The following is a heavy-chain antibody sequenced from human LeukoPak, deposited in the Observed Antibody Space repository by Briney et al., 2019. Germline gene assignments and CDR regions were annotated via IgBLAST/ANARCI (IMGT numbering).Heavy chain of an antibody. CDR2: INHRGTT. V-gene: IGHV4-34*01. CDR3: ARDRQFPYYYDSSGYYDAFDI. CDR1: GETFTSYF. D-gene: IGHD3-22*01. J-gene: IGHJ3*02. Sequence: SETLSLTCAVYGETFTSYFWSWIRQPPGNGLEWIGEINHRGTTNYNPSLKSRVTISVDKSKNQFSLKLSSVTAADTAVYYCARDRQFPYYYDSSGYYDAFDIWGQGTMVTVSS.